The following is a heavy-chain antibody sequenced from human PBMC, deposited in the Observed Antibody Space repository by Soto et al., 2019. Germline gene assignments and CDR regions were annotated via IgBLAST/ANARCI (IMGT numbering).Heavy chain of an antibody. V-gene: IGHV3-30*18. CDR2: MSYDGSKK. Sequence: QVQLVEFGGGVVQPGGSLRLSCAASGFSFSAYGMHWVRQSPGKGLEWVAVMSYDGSKKYYLDSVKGRFTISRDNSQNTLLLQMTTLRPQDSALYYCAKLDTSGDMPTMAAAETHWGQGTLVTVSS. J-gene: IGHJ1*01. CDR3: AKLDTSGDMPTMAAAETH. D-gene: IGHD6-13*01. CDR1: GFSFSAYG.